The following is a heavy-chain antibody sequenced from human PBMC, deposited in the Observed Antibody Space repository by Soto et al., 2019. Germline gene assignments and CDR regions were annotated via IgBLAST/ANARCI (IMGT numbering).Heavy chain of an antibody. CDR1: GFTFSSYG. CDR2: ILYDGSEK. V-gene: IGHV3-30*18. D-gene: IGHD6-6*01. CDR3: AKDPEYRTSSLRNYFEY. Sequence: QVQLVESGGGVVQPGRSLRLSCAASGFTFSSYGMHWVRQAPGKGLEWVAVILYDGSEKWFADSVKGRFTISRDNSKNTLYLQMNRLRAEDTAVYYCAKDPEYRTSSLRNYFEYWGQGTPVTVSS. J-gene: IGHJ4*02.